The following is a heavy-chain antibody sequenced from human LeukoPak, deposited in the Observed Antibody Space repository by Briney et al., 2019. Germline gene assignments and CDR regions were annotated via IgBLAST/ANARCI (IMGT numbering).Heavy chain of an antibody. CDR2: IYTSGST. D-gene: IGHD2-21*02. CDR1: GGSISSYY. V-gene: IGHV4-4*07. J-gene: IGHJ4*02. CDR3: ARGLDSEVVTAHQFNY. Sequence: NPSETLSFTCTVSGGSISSYYWSWIRQPAGKGLEWIGRIYTSGSTNYNPSLKSRVTISVDTSKNQFSLKLSSVTAADTAVYYCARGLDSEVVTAHQFNYWGQGTLVTVSS.